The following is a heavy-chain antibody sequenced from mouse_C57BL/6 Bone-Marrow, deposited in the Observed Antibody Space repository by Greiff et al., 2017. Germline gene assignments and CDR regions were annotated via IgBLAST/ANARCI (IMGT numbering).Heavy chain of an antibody. Sequence: EVQLQQSGPELVKPGASVKMSCKASGYTFTDYNMHWVKQSHGKSLEWIGYINPNNGGTSYNQKFKGKATLTANKSSSPAYMELRSLTSEDSAVYYCAILLLLRYAMDYWGQGTSVTVSS. J-gene: IGHJ4*01. CDR3: AILLLLRYAMDY. CDR2: INPNNGGT. V-gene: IGHV1-22*01. D-gene: IGHD1-1*01. CDR1: GYTFTDYN.